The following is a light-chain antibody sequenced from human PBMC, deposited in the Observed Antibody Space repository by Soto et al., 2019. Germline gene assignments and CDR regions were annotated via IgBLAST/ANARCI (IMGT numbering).Light chain of an antibody. CDR1: QSLLHTNGYNY. Sequence: EIVMTQSPLSLSVTPGEPASISCRSSQSLLHTNGYNYLDWYLQKSGQSPQLLIYLGSNRSSGVPDRFSGSGSGTDVTLRISRVEAEDVGVYYCMQALQSPRTFGQGTKVESK. J-gene: IGKJ1*01. V-gene: IGKV2-28*01. CDR2: LGS. CDR3: MQALQSPRT.